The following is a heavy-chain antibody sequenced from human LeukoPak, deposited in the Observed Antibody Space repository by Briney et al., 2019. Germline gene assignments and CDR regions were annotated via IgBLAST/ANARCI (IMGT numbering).Heavy chain of an antibody. J-gene: IGHJ1*01. V-gene: IGHV5-51*01. Sequence: GESLKISCKASGYTFTSYWIAWVRQMPGKGLEWMGIIYPSDSDTRYSPSFQGQVTVSVDKSISTAYLQWSSLKASDTAMYYCARHRYFQLWGQGTLVTVSS. CDR2: IYPSDSDT. CDR1: GYTFTSYW. CDR3: ARHRYFQL.